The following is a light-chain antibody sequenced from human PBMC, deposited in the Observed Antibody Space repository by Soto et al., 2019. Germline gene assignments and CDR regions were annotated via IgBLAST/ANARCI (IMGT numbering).Light chain of an antibody. Sequence: VVLTKSPATLYLSPGERAALSCGASESVSSNQLAWYQQKPGLAPRILIYDASSRASGIPERFSGSGSGTGFSLTISSLAPEDSAVYYCQQYGSSSITFGPGTRLEMK. CDR1: ESVSSNQ. J-gene: IGKJ5*01. V-gene: IGKV3D-20*01. CDR3: QQYGSSSIT. CDR2: DAS.